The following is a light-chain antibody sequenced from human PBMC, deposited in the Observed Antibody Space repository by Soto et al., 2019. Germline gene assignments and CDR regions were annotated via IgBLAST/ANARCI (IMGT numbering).Light chain of an antibody. CDR1: SSNIGSTT. Sequence: QSVLAQPPSASGTPGQSVTVSCSGSSSNIGSTTVNWYQQLPGAAPKLLIYSNNQRPSGVPDRFSGSKSDTSASLAISGLQSEDEADYYCAAWDDSQNGYVFGSGTKLTVL. V-gene: IGLV1-44*01. CDR3: AAWDDSQNGYV. CDR2: SNN. J-gene: IGLJ1*01.